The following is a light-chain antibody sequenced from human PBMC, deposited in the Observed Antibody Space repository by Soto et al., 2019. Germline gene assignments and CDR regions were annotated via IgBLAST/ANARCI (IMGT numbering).Light chain of an antibody. CDR1: SSDVGGYNY. J-gene: IGLJ2*01. CDR3: SSYTSSRTLDVV. V-gene: IGLV2-14*01. Sequence: QSVLTLPASVSGSPGQSITISCTGTSSDVGGYNYVSWYQQHPGKAPKLMIYEVSNRPSGVSNRFPGSKSGNTASLTISGLQAEDEAEYYCSSYTSSRTLDVVFGGGTKLTVL. CDR2: EVS.